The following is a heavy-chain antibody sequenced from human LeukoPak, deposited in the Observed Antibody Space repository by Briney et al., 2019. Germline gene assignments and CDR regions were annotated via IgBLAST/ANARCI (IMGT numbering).Heavy chain of an antibody. Sequence: GGSLRLSCAASGFTFSSYAMHWVRQAPGKGLEWVAVISYDGSNKYYADSVKGRFTISRDNSKNTLYLQMNSLRAEDTAVYYCARRYCSSTSCPNWFDPWGQGTLVTVSS. CDR2: ISYDGSNK. CDR3: ARRYCSSTSCPNWFDP. V-gene: IGHV3-30-3*01. D-gene: IGHD2-2*01. J-gene: IGHJ5*02. CDR1: GFTFSSYA.